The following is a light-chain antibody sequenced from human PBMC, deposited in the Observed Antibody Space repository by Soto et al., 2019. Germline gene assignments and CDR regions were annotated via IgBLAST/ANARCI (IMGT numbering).Light chain of an antibody. J-gene: IGKJ5*01. CDR2: GAS. CDR3: QQYNSWPPIT. Sequence: EVVMTHSAAALYVSQREVATLYCMASQSVRTKLAWYQQKAGQAPRLLIYGASTRATGIPDRFSGSGSGTEFTLTISSLQSEDFAVYYCQQYNSWPPITFGQGTRLEIK. CDR1: QSVRTK. V-gene: IGKV3-15*01.